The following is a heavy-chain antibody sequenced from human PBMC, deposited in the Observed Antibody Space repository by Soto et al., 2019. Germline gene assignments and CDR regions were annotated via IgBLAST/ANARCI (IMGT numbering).Heavy chain of an antibody. CDR1: CGSIIIYY. Sequence: KTLSLTSTDPCGSIIIYYRSWIRQPPGKGLEWIGYIYYSGSTIYNPSLKSRVTISVDTSKNQFSLKLSSVTAADTAVYYCARDIGGYGGVWGQGTTVTVSS. CDR2: IYYSGST. J-gene: IGHJ6*02. CDR3: ARDIGGYGGV. V-gene: IGHV4-59*01. D-gene: IGHD2-15*01.